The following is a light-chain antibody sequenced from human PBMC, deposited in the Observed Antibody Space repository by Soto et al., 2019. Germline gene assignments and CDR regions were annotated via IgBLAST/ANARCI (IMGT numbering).Light chain of an antibody. Sequence: IQMTQSPSSLSASVGDRVTITCRASQGISNYLAWYQQKPGKVPRLLIFAASTLQSGAPSRFRGAGSETDFTLTIDSLQPDDFATYYCQQYHSSSITFGQGTRLEIK. J-gene: IGKJ5*01. CDR2: AAS. CDR1: QGISNY. CDR3: QQYHSSSIT. V-gene: IGKV1-27*01.